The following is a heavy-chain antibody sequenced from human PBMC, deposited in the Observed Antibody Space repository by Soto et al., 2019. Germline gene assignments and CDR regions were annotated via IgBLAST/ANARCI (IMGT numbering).Heavy chain of an antibody. CDR3: AKTYYYDSSGYYQNWFDP. V-gene: IGHV3-30-3*02. Sequence: QVQLVESGGGVVQPGWSLRLSCAASGFTFSSYAMHWIRQAPGKGLEWVAIISFDGSNEYYVDSVKGRFTISRDNSKNTLYLQVRSLRAEDTAVYYCAKTYYYDSSGYYQNWFDPWGQGTLVTVSS. J-gene: IGHJ5*02. D-gene: IGHD3-22*01. CDR1: GFTFSSYA. CDR2: ISFDGSNE.